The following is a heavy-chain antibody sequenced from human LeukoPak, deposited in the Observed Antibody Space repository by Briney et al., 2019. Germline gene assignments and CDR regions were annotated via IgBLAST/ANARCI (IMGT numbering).Heavy chain of an antibody. D-gene: IGHD2-15*01. CDR1: GFTFSNYG. J-gene: IGHJ6*02. Sequence: PGRSLRLSCAASGFTFSNYGIHWVRQAPGKGLEWVAVIWYDGSNKYYADSVKGRFTISRDNSKNTLYLQMNSLRAEDTAVYYCARVSCTGGSCKPYSYYDMDVWGQGTTVTVSS. CDR3: ARVSCTGGSCKPYSYYDMDV. V-gene: IGHV3-33*01. CDR2: IWYDGSNK.